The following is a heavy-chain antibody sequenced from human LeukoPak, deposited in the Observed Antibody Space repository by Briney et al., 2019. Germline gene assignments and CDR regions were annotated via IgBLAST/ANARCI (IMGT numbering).Heavy chain of an antibody. Sequence: GGSLRLSCAASGFTFSSYGMHWVRQTPGKGLEWVAVISYDGSNKHYVDSVKGRFTISRDNSKNTLFLQMNSLRAEDTAVYYCAKALSGTYYNWFDPWGQGTLVTVSS. D-gene: IGHD1-26*01. V-gene: IGHV3-30*18. CDR3: AKALSGTYYNWFDP. J-gene: IGHJ5*02. CDR2: ISYDGSNK. CDR1: GFTFSSYG.